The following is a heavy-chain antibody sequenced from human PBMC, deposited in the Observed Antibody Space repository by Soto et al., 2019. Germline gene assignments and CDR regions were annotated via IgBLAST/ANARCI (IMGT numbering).Heavy chain of an antibody. CDR3: ARHGIVVVRYWYFDL. Sequence: QLQLQESGPGLVKPSETLSLTCTVSGGSISSSSYYWGWIRQPPGKGLEWIGSIYYSGSTYYNPSLKSRVTISVDTSKNQFSLKLSSVTAADTAVYYCARHGIVVVRYWYFDLWGRGTLVTVSS. D-gene: IGHD3-22*01. J-gene: IGHJ2*01. V-gene: IGHV4-39*01. CDR2: IYYSGST. CDR1: GGSISSSSYY.